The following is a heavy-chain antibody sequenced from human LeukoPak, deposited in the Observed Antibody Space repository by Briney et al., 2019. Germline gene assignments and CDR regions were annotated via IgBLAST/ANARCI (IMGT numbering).Heavy chain of an antibody. J-gene: IGHJ4*02. V-gene: IGHV4-39*07. Sequence: PSETLFLSCTVSGNSSDNNGFYWGWIRQPPGKGLEWIWNIYYSGSTYYNPSLKSRVTTSVDTSKNQFSLKLSSVTAADTAVYYCARGTRGSDSSFDFWGQGTLVTVSS. CDR2: IYYSGST. D-gene: IGHD1-1*01. CDR1: GNSSDNNGFY. CDR3: ARGTRGSDSSFDF.